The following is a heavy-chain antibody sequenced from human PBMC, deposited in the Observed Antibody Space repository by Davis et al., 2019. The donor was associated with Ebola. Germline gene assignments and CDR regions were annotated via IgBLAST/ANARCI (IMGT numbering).Heavy chain of an antibody. CDR2: ISAYNGNT. D-gene: IGHD3-10*01. CDR1: GYTFTSYG. V-gene: IGHV1-18*04. CDR3: ARVPHLLWFGDPDYGMDV. Sequence: ASVKVSCKASGYTFTSYGISWVRQAPGQGLEWMGWISAYNGNTNYAQKFQGRVTMTRDTSISTAYMELSRLRSDDTAVYYCARVPHLLWFGDPDYGMDVWGKGTTVTVSS. J-gene: IGHJ6*04.